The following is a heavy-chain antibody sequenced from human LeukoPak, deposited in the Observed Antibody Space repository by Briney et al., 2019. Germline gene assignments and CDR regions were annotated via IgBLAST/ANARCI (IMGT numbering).Heavy chain of an antibody. J-gene: IGHJ4*02. CDR3: ARDRNDWNYALDY. CDR1: GFTFSSYS. Sequence: TGGSLRLSCAASGFTFSSYSMNWVRQAPGKGLEWVSSISSSSSYIYYADSVKGRFTISRDNAKNSLYLQMNSLRAEDTAVYYCARDRNDWNYALDYWGQGTLVTVSS. CDR2: ISSSSSYI. D-gene: IGHD1-7*01. V-gene: IGHV3-21*01.